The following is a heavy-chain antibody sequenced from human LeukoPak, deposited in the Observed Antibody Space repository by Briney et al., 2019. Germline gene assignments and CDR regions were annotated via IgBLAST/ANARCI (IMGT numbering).Heavy chain of an antibody. J-gene: IGHJ6*03. CDR3: ARVPGTYYYYYMDV. D-gene: IGHD1-14*01. CDR1: GYTFISFG. CDR2: IRSYNGKT. Sequence: ASVKVSCKASGYTFISFGIAWVRQAAGQGGEGVGWIRSYNGKTNFAQNLHGRVIMTTDTSTSTAYMELRSLTSHDTAVYYCARVPGTYYYYYMDVWGKGTTVTVSS. V-gene: IGHV1-18*01.